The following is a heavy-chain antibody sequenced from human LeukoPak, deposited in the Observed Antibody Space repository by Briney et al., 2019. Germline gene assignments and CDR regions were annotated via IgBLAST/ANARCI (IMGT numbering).Heavy chain of an antibody. CDR1: GFTFSSYT. Sequence: GGSLRLSCAASGFTFSSYTMNWVRQAPGKGLEWVSSISTSSSYIYYADSVKGRFTISRDNAMNSLYLQMNGLRAEDTAFYFCARESGQDSWGQGTLVTVSS. CDR3: ARESGQDS. J-gene: IGHJ4*02. V-gene: IGHV3-21*01. D-gene: IGHD3-3*01. CDR2: ISTSSSYI.